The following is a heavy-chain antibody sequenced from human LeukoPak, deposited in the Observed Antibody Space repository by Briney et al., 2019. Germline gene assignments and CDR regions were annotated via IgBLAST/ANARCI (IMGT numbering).Heavy chain of an antibody. CDR2: ISGYNGNT. J-gene: IGHJ4*02. CDR3: ATEQTTPRGYY. D-gene: IGHD4-11*01. Sequence: GASVKVSCKASGYTFTSYGISWVRQAPGQGLEWMGWISGYNGNTNYAQKLQDRGIMTTDTSTSTAYMELSSLRSEDTAVYYCATEQTTPRGYYWGQGTLVTVSS. V-gene: IGHV1-18*01. CDR1: GYTFTSYG.